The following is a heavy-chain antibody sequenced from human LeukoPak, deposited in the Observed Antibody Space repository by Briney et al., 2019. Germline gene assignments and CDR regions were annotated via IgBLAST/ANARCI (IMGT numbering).Heavy chain of an antibody. CDR3: ARATTPYSSSSEADY. J-gene: IGHJ4*02. D-gene: IGHD6-6*01. CDR1: GYTLTELS. Sequence: ASVKVSCKVSGYTLTELSMHWVRQAPGKGLEWMGGFDPEDDETISAQRFQGRVTMTEDTSTDTAYMELSSLRSEDTAVYYYARATTPYSSSSEADYWGQGTLVTVSS. CDR2: FDPEDDET. V-gene: IGHV1-24*01.